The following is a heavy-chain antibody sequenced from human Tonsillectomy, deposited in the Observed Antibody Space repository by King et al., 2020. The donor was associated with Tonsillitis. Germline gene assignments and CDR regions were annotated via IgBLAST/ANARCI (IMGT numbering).Heavy chain of an antibody. Sequence: VQLVESGGGLVKPGGSLRLSCAASGFSFSYYSMNWVRQAPGKGLEWVSSISSSSTYIYYADSVKGRFTISRDNAKNSLYLQMNSLRADDTALYYCARDARGYWALDYWGQGTLVTVSS. V-gene: IGHV3-21*01. CDR3: ARDARGYWALDY. D-gene: IGHD5-18*01. CDR1: GFSFSYYS. CDR2: ISSSSTYI. J-gene: IGHJ4*02.